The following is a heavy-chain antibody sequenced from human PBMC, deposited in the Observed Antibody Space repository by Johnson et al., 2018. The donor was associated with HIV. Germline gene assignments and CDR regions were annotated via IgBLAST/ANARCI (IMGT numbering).Heavy chain of an antibody. D-gene: IGHD3-22*01. CDR3: AKDVGNYWPDAFDI. CDR1: GFTFSNYG. V-gene: IGHV3-30*02. Sequence: QVQLVESGGGVVQPGGSLRLSCAASGFTFSNYGMHWVRQAPGKGLEWVAVIWFDGSNKYYADSVKGRFTISRDNSKNTLYLKMKSLRDEDTAVYYCAKDVGNYWPDAFDIWGQGTMVTVSS. J-gene: IGHJ3*02. CDR2: IWFDGSNK.